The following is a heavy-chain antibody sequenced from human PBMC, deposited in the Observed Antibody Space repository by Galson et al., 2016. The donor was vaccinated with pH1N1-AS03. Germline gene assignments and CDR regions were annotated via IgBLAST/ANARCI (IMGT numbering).Heavy chain of an antibody. Sequence: SVKVSCKASGGTFSSYAINWVRQAPGQGLEWMGRIIPALGTPNYAQRFQGRVTITADESTSTAYMELSSLRSEDTAVYFCASEVATRFDYWGPGTPVTVSS. CDR2: IIPALGTP. CDR3: ASEVATRFDY. CDR1: GGTFSSYA. D-gene: IGHD5-12*01. V-gene: IGHV1-69*11. J-gene: IGHJ4*02.